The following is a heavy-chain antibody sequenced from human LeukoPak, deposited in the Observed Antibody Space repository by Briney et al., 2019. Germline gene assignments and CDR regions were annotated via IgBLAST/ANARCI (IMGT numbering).Heavy chain of an antibody. CDR2: ISSSSSTI. J-gene: IGHJ4*02. Sequence: PGGSLRLSCAASGFTFSSYSMNWVRQAPGKGLEWVSYISSSSSTIYYADSVKGRFTISRDNAKNSLYLQMNSLRAEDTAVYYCARDSTYSAFLLIDYWGQGTLVTVSS. D-gene: IGHD1-26*01. CDR3: ARDSTYSAFLLIDY. CDR1: GFTFSSYS. V-gene: IGHV3-48*01.